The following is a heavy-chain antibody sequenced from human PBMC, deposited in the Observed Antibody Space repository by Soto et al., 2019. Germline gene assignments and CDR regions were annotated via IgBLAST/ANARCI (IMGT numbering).Heavy chain of an antibody. CDR2: ISAYNGNT. CDR1: GYTFTSYG. J-gene: IGHJ6*02. CDR3: ARHRITMVRGVISSRFLYGMDV. D-gene: IGHD3-10*01. V-gene: IGHV1-18*01. Sequence: QVQLVQSGAEVKKPGASVKVSCKASGYTFTSYGISWVRQAPGQGLEWMGWISAYNGNTNYAQKLQGRVTMTTDTSTSTAYMELRSMRSDDTAVYYCARHRITMVRGVISSRFLYGMDVWGQGTTVTVSS.